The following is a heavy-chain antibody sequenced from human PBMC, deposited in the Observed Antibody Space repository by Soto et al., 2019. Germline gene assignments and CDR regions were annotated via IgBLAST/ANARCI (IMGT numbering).Heavy chain of an antibody. CDR2: IFYSGST. CDR3: ARVPDY. CDR1: GDSISSINFF. J-gene: IGHJ4*02. Sequence: PSETLSLTCTVSGDSISSINFFWGWIRQPPGKGLEWIGTIFYSGSTNYNPSLKSRVTISVDTSKNQFSLKLSSVTAADTAVYYCARVPDYWGQGTLVTVSS. V-gene: IGHV4-39*07.